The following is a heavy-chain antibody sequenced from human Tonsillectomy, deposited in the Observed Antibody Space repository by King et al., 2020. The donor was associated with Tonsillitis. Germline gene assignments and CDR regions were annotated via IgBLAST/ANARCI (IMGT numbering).Heavy chain of an antibody. D-gene: IGHD2-21*02. V-gene: IGHV4-38-2*01. Sequence: VQLQESGPGLVKPSETLSLTCAVSGYSISSGYYWGWIRQPPGKGLEWIGSIYHSGSTYYNPSLKSRVTISVDTSKNQFSLKLSSVTAADTAVYYCASCGGDVGWFDLWGPGTLVTVSS. CDR1: GYSISSGYY. CDR2: IYHSGST. J-gene: IGHJ5*02. CDR3: ASCGGDVGWFDL.